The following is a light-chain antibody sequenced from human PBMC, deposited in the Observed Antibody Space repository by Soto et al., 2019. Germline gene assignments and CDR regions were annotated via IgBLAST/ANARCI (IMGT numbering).Light chain of an antibody. J-gene: IGKJ2*01. CDR1: QSLSGSY. CDR2: GAS. Sequence: ETVLTQSPGTLSLSPGERATLSCRASQSLSGSYLAWYQHKPGQAPRLLIYGASSRATGIPDRFSGSGSGTDFTLTISRLEPEDFAVYYCHHYGSSPPRTFGQGTQLETK. V-gene: IGKV3-20*01. CDR3: HHYGSSPPRT.